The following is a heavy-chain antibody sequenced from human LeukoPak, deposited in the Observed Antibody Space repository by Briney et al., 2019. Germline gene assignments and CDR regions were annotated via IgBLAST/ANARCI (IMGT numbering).Heavy chain of an antibody. CDR1: GYSLCSGYY. CDR2: IDHSGGT. J-gene: IGHJ6*03. V-gene: IGHV4-38-2*02. Sequence: PPETPSLTRTVSGYSLCSGYYWGCIPQPPGKGRECVESIDHSGGTSYHPSLTSRVPLSVDPPQNHFSPEVSPLTAPDPARFFFARVPQCSSTTRCYLGGHDMDVWGKGTTVAVSS. D-gene: IGHD2-2*01. CDR3: ARVPQCSSTTRCYLGGHDMDV.